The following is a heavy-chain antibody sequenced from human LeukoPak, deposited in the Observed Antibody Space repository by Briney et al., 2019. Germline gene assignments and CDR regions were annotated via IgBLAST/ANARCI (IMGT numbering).Heavy chain of an antibody. V-gene: IGHV3-9*01. CDR1: GFTFDDYA. CDR2: ISWSSSSK. D-gene: IGHD6-19*01. J-gene: IGHJ6*02. Sequence: GGSLRLSCAVSGFTFDDYAMHWVRQAPGKGLEWVAGISWSSSSKAYADSVKGRFTVSRDNAKKSLYLQMNSLRADDAALYYCAKSAVAVGFYYPMDVWGQGTTVTVS. CDR3: AKSAVAVGFYYPMDV.